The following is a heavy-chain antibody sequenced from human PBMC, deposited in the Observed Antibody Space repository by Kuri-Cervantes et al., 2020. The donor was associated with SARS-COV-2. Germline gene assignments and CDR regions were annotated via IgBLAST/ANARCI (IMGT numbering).Heavy chain of an antibody. V-gene: IGHV4-61*08. CDR3: ARDTRGATSSPLDY. CDR2: IYYSGST. Sequence: SETLSLTCTVSGGSISSGGYYWSWIRQHPGKGLEWIGYIYYSGSTNYNPSLKSRVTISVDTSKNQFSLKLSSVTAADTAVYYCARDTRGATSSPLDYWGQGTLVTVSS. J-gene: IGHJ4*02. D-gene: IGHD1-26*01. CDR1: GGSISSGGYY.